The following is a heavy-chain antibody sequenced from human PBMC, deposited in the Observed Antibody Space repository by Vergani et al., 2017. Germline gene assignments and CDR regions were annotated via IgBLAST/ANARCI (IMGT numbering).Heavy chain of an antibody. Sequence: EVQLVQSGAEVTKPGESLRISCKGSGYSFTSYWISWVRQMPGKGLEWMGRIDPRDSYTNYSPSFQGHVTISADKSISTAYLQWSSLKASDTAMYYCARVPSSKDWFYYSSGWYYFDYWGQGTLVTVSS. D-gene: IGHD6-19*01. CDR2: IDPRDSYT. J-gene: IGHJ4*02. CDR3: ARVPSSKDWFYYSSGWYYFDY. CDR1: GYSFTSYW. V-gene: IGHV5-10-1*01.